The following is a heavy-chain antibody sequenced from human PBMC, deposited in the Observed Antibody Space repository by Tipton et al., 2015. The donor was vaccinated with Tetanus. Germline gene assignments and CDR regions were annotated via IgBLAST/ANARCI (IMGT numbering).Heavy chain of an antibody. V-gene: IGHV4-39*07. CDR3: ARDRSITIFGVVPINYYYGMDV. D-gene: IGHD3-3*01. J-gene: IGHJ6*02. CDR2: IYYSGST. Sequence: TLSLTCTVSGGSISSGGYYWGWIRQPPGKGLEWIGSIYYSGSTNYNPSLKSRVTISVDTSKNQFSLKLSSVTAADTDVYYCARDRSITIFGVVPINYYYGMDVWGHGTTVTVSS. CDR1: GGSISSGGYY.